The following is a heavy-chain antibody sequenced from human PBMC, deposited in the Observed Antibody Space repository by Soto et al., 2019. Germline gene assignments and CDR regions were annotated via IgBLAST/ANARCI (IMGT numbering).Heavy chain of an antibody. V-gene: IGHV3-23*01. Sequence: GSLRLSCAASGFTFSSYAMSWVRQAPGKGLEWVSAISGSGGSTYYADSVKGRFTISRDNSKNTLYLQMNSLRAKDRAVYYCGKGFCSGGSCYFSYGAFDIWGKGTMVPVSS. CDR2: ISGSGGST. J-gene: IGHJ3*02. CDR3: GKGFCSGGSCYFSYGAFDI. D-gene: IGHD2-15*01. CDR1: GFTFSSYA.